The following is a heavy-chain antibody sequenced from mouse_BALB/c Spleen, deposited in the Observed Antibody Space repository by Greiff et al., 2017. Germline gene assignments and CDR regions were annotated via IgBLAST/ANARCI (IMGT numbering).Heavy chain of an antibody. J-gene: IGHJ4*01. D-gene: IGHD1-2*01. V-gene: IGHV5-6-5*01. CDR1: GFTFSSYA. CDR2: ISSGGST. Sequence: DVKLVESGGGLVKPGGSLKLSCAASGFTFSSYAMSWVRQTPEKRLEWVASISSGGSTYYPDSVKGRFTISRDNARNILYLQMSSLRSEDTAMYYCARGAGITTADYYAMDYWGQGTSVTVSS. CDR3: ARGAGITTADYYAMDY.